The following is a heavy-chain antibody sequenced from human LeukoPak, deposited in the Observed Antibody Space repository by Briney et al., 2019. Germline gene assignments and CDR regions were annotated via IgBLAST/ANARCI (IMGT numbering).Heavy chain of an antibody. V-gene: IGHV3-21*01. CDR3: ARETYCTNTSCPIGDHFDY. Sequence: GGSLRLSCAASGFTFSSYTMNWVRQAPGKGLEWVSSISSSRSYIYYADSVKGRFTISRDNAKNSLYLQMNSLRAEDTAVYYCARETYCTNTSCPIGDHFDYWGQGTLVTVSS. J-gene: IGHJ4*02. CDR2: ISSSRSYI. D-gene: IGHD2-2*01. CDR1: GFTFSSYT.